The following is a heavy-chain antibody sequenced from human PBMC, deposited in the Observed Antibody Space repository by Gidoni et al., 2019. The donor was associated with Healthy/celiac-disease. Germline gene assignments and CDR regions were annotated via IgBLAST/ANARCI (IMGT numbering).Heavy chain of an antibody. J-gene: IGHJ4*02. CDR2: ISWNSGSI. CDR1: GFTFDDYA. CDR3: AKDSTHYYGSGSYPYFDY. Sequence: EVQLVESGGGLVQPGRSLRLSCAASGFTFDDYAMHWVRQAPGKGLEWVSGISWNSGSIGYADSVKGRFTISRDNAKNSLYLQMNSLRAEDTALYYCAKDSTHYYGSGSYPYFDYWGQGTLVTVSS. V-gene: IGHV3-9*01. D-gene: IGHD3-10*01.